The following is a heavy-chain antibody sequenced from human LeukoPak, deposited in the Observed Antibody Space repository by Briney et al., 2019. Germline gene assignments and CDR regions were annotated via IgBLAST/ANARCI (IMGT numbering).Heavy chain of an antibody. CDR1: GFNFDDYA. D-gene: IGHD6-13*01. J-gene: IGHJ5*02. Sequence: GGSLRLSCAASGFNFDDYAMHWVRQAPGKGLEWVSGISWNSGSIGYADSVKGRFTISRDNAKNSLYLQMNSPRVEDTALYYCAKDKGTEAVNGLAWGQGTLVTVSS. CDR3: AKDKGTEAVNGLA. V-gene: IGHV3-9*01. CDR2: ISWNSGSI.